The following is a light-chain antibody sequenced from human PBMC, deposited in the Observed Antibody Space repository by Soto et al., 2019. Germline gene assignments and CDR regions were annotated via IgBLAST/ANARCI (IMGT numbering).Light chain of an antibody. CDR3: CSYAGSYTYV. CDR2: DVN. V-gene: IGLV2-11*01. CDR1: SIDVGGYNY. J-gene: IGLJ1*01. Sequence: QSGLTQRRSVSGVPREAVTISYKGTSIDVGGYNYVSWYQQHPDKAPKLMIFDVNKRPSGVPDRFSGSKSGNTASLTISGLQAEDEADYYCCSYAGSYTYVFGIGTKSPA.